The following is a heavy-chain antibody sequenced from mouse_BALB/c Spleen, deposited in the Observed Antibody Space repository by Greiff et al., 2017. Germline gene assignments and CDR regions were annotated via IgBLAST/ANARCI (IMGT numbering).Heavy chain of an antibody. Sequence: DVHLVESGGGLVKPGGSLKLSCAASGFTFSSYAMSWVRQTPEKRLEWVASISSGGSTYYPDSVKGRFTISRDNARNILYLQMSSLRSEDTAMYYCARVYGYGYYAMDYWGQGTSVTVSS. D-gene: IGHD2-2*01. CDR2: ISSGGST. V-gene: IGHV5-6-5*01. CDR1: GFTFSSYA. CDR3: ARVYGYGYYAMDY. J-gene: IGHJ4*01.